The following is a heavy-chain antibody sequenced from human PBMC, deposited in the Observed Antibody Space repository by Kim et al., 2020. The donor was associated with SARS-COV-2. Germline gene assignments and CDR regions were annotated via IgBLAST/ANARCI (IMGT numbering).Heavy chain of an antibody. J-gene: IGHJ6*02. CDR2: IWYEGRNK. D-gene: IGHD5-12*01. Sequence: GGSLRLSCAASGFNFSSYGMHWVRQAPSKGLEWVAVIWYEGRNKYYAESVKGRFTISRDNSKNTLYLQMNSLRAEDTAVYYCAREMATIVYGTSGYYGLDVLGQGTTVTVSS. V-gene: IGHV3-33*01. CDR3: AREMATIVYGTSGYYGLDV. CDR1: GFNFSSYG.